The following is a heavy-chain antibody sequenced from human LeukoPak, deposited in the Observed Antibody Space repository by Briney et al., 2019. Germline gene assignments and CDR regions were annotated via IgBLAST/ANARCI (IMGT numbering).Heavy chain of an antibody. V-gene: IGHV3-48*03. CDR2: ISSSGSII. J-gene: IGHJ4*02. CDR3: ARDLGMTDGDYVSYFDY. CDR1: GFTFSRYE. D-gene: IGHD4-17*01. Sequence: PGGSLRLSCAASGFTFSRYELNWVRQAPGKGLEWVSYISSSGSIIYYADSVKGRFTISRDNAKNSLYLQMNSLRAEDTALYYCARDLGMTDGDYVSYFDYWGQGTLVTASS.